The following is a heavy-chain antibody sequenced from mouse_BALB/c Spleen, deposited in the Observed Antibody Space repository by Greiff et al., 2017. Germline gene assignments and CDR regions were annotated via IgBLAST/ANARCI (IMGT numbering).Heavy chain of an antibody. D-gene: IGHD2-4*01. J-gene: IGHJ3*01. CDR3: ARGVITTGFAY. CDR1: GFTFTDYY. CDR2: IRNKANGYTT. V-gene: IGHV7-3*02. Sequence: EVQRVESGGGLVQPGGSLRLSCATSGFTFTDYYMSWVRQPPGKALEWLGFIRNKANGYTTEYSASVKGRFTISRDNSQSILYLQMNTLRAEDSATYYGARGVITTGFAYWGQGTLVTVSA.